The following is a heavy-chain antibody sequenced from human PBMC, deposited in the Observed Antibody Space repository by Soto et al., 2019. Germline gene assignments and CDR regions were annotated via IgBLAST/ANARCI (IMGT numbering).Heavy chain of an antibody. D-gene: IGHD3-22*01. V-gene: IGHV1-46*01. Sequence: ASVKVTCKASGGTFSSNTISWVRQAPRQGLEWMGIINPSGGSTSYAQKFQGRVTMTRDTSTSTVYMELSSLRSEDTAVYYCARDQVVAKVVVITTTYYYGMDVWGQGPTVTVSS. CDR2: INPSGGST. CDR1: GGTFSSNT. J-gene: IGHJ6*02. CDR3: ARDQVVAKVVVITTTYYYGMDV.